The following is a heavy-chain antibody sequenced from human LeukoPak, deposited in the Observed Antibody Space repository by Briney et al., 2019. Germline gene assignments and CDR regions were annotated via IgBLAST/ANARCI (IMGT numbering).Heavy chain of an antibody. CDR3: AKDGGHDYGDHFDY. Sequence: PSETLSLTCTVSGGSISSGTYFWGWIRQPPGNGLEWIGSVSYSGGTYYNPSLRSRVTISRDTSKNQFSLNLNSVTAADTAVYYCAKDGGHDYGDHFDYWGQGTLVTVSS. D-gene: IGHD4-17*01. CDR1: GGSISSGTYF. V-gene: IGHV4-39*07. J-gene: IGHJ4*02. CDR2: VSYSGGT.